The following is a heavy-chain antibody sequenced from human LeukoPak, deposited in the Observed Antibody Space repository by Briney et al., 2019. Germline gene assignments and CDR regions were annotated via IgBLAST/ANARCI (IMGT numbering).Heavy chain of an antibody. D-gene: IGHD5-18*01. CDR2: IYPGDSDT. CDR3: ARALDTAMVTPYFDY. V-gene: IGHV5-51*01. J-gene: IGHJ4*02. Sequence: GESLKISCKGSGSRFTSYWIGWVRQMPGKGLEWMGIIYPGDSDTRYSPSFQGQVTISADKSISTAYLQWSSLKASDTAMYYCARALDTAMVTPYFDYWGQGTLVTVSS. CDR1: GSRFTSYW.